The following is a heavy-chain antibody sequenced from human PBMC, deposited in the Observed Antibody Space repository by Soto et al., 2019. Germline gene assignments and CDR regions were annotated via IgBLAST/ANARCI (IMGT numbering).Heavy chain of an antibody. V-gene: IGHV3-30*18. CDR2: ISYDGRNQ. CDR1: GFTLSGYG. CDR3: AKGGSSSARYFDY. J-gene: IGHJ4*02. D-gene: IGHD6-6*01. Sequence: PGGSLRLSCAASGFTLSGYGMHWVRQAPGKGLEWVAVISYDGRNQYYADSVKGRFTVSRDNSKSTLYLQMDSLGVEDSAVYYCAKGGSSSARYFDYWGQGTLVTV.